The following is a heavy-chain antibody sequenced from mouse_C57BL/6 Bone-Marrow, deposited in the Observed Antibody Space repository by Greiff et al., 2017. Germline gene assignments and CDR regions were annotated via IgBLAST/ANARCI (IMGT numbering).Heavy chain of an antibody. D-gene: IGHD1-1*01. CDR2: IYPRSGNT. Sequence: QVQLQQSGAELARPGASVKLSCKASGYTFTSYGISWVKQRTGQGLEWIGEIYPRSGNTYYNEKFKGKATLTADKSSSTAYMELRSLTSEDSAVYFCAREKAFITTVVAHFDYWGQGTTLTVSS. V-gene: IGHV1-81*01. J-gene: IGHJ2*01. CDR3: AREKAFITTVVAHFDY. CDR1: GYTFTSYG.